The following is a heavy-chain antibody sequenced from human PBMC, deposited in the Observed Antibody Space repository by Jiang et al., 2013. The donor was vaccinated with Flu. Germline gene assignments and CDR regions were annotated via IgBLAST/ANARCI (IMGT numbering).Heavy chain of an antibody. D-gene: IGHD2-15*01. CDR1: GGSISSGNYY. CDR3: SREEIYCSGGSCYRTFPFFQH. CDR2: VYTSGRT. V-gene: IGHV4-61*02. Sequence: GLVKPSQTLSLTCTVSGGSISSGNYYWNWIRQPAGKGLEWIGRVYTSGRTNYNPSLKSRVTISVDTSKSQFSLKLGSVTAADTAVYYCSREEIYCSGGSCYRTFPFFQHWGQGTLVTVSS. J-gene: IGHJ1*01.